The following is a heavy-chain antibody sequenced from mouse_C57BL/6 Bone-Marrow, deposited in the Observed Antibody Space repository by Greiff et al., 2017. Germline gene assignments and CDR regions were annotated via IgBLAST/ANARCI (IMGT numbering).Heavy chain of an antibody. V-gene: IGHV1-26*01. CDR3: ASLIYYDYDEDY. CDR1: GYTFTDYY. Sequence: EVQLQQSGPELVKPGASVKISCKASGYTFTDYYMNWVKQSHGKSLEWIGDINPNNGGTSYNQKFKGKATLTVDKSSSTAYMELRSLTSEDSAVYYCASLIYYDYDEDYWGQGTTLTVSS. CDR2: INPNNGGT. D-gene: IGHD2-4*01. J-gene: IGHJ2*01.